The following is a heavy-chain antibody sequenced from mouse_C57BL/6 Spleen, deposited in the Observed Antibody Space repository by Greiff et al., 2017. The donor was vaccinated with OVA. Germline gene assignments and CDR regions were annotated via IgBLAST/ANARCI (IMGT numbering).Heavy chain of an antibody. V-gene: IGHV5-4*01. CDR2: ISDGGSYT. CDR3: ARDRYGAMDY. CDR1: GFTFSSYA. Sequence: EVHLVESGGGLVKPGGSLKLSCAASGFTFSSYAMSWVRQTPEKRLEWVATISDGGSYTYYPDNVKGRFTISRDNAKNNLYLQMSHLKSEDTAMYYCARDRYGAMDYWGQGTSVTVSS. J-gene: IGHJ4*01. D-gene: IGHD1-1*01.